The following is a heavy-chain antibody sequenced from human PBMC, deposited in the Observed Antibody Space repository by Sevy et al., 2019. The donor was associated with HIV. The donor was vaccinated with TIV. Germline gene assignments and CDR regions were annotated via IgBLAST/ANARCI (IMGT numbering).Heavy chain of an antibody. V-gene: IGHV3-30*04. D-gene: IGHD6-13*01. Sequence: QLGGSLRLSCVASGFTFNSYSMYWVRQAPGKGLEWVAAISYDGSNKYFADSVKGRFTISRDNSKNILYLQINSLRVQDTATYFCARDAAEGPYGSSWFSNWLDPWGQGTLVTVSS. CDR3: ARDAAEGPYGSSWFSNWLDP. CDR1: GFTFNSYS. J-gene: IGHJ5*02. CDR2: ISYDGSNK.